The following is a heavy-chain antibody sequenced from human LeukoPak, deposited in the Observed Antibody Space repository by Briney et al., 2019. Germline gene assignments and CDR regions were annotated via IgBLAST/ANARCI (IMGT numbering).Heavy chain of an antibody. D-gene: IGHD6-13*01. Sequence: GGSLRLSCAASGFTFSSYAMTWVRQAPGKGLEWVSSISVNGGTTYYADSVKGRFTISRDSSKNTLYLQMNSLRAEDTAVYYCARDMIAAAGQTLDYWGQGTLVTVSS. J-gene: IGHJ4*02. CDR1: GFTFSSYA. CDR3: ARDMIAAAGQTLDY. CDR2: ISVNGGTT. V-gene: IGHV3-23*01.